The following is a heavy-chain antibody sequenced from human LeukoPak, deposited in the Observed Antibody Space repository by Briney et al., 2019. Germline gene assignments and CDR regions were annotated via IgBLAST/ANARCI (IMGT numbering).Heavy chain of an antibody. CDR1: GYTLTELS. CDR3: ATGDELLPFDY. V-gene: IGHV1-24*01. Sequence: ASVKVSCKVSGYTLTELSMHWVRQAPGKGLEWMVGFDPEDGDTIYAQEFQGRVTMTEATSTDTAYMELSSLRSEDTAVYYCATGDELLPFDYWGQGTLVTVSS. CDR2: FDPEDGDT. D-gene: IGHD2-15*01. J-gene: IGHJ4*02.